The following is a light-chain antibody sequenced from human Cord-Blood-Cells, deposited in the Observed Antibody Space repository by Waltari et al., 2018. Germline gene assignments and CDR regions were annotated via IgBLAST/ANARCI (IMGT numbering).Light chain of an antibody. CDR2: AAS. CDR1: QGISSW. CDR3: QQANSFPLT. Sequence: IQTTQSPSSVSASVGDRVTLTSRASQGISSWLAWSQQKPGKAPKLLIYAASSLQSGVPSRFSGSGSGTDFTLTISSLQPEDFATYYCQQANSFPLTFGPGTKVDIK. J-gene: IGKJ3*01. V-gene: IGKV1D-12*01.